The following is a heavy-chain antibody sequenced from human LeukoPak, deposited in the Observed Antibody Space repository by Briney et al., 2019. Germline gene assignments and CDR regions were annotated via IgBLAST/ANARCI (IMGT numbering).Heavy chain of an antibody. CDR2: INPYNGDT. Sequence: GASVKVSCKTSGYPFTSYGIAWVRQAPGHGPEWMGWINPYNGDTNYAQNVQGRVTLTTDTSTGTASMELRSLTSDDAAVYYCARLAEHKLQSYFDYWGQGSLVTVSS. D-gene: IGHD1-26*01. CDR3: ARLAEHKLQSYFDY. V-gene: IGHV1-18*01. CDR1: GYPFTSYG. J-gene: IGHJ4*02.